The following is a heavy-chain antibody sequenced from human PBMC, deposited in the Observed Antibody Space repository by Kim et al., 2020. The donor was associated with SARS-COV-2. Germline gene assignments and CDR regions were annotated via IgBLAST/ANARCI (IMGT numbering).Heavy chain of an antibody. CDR2: VNHSGST. J-gene: IGHJ5*02. Sequence: SETLSLTCAVYGGSFSGYHWSWIRQPPGKGLEWIGEVNHSGSTNYNPSLKSRVTISLDTSKNQFSLKLSSVTAADTAVYFCARFQVPSAIAHWFDPWGQGTLVTVSS. CDR1: GGSFSGYH. D-gene: IGHD2-2*01. CDR3: ARFQVPSAIAHWFDP. V-gene: IGHV4-34*01.